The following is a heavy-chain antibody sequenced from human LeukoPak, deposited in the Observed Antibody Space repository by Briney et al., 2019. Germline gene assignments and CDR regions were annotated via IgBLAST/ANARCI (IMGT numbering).Heavy chain of an antibody. J-gene: IGHJ4*02. D-gene: IGHD3-9*01. CDR3: ARVYFGWFFDY. CDR1: GYTFSNYW. CDR2: IRQDGSDK. V-gene: IGHV3-7*01. Sequence: GGSLRLSCAASGYTFSNYWMSWVRQAPGKGLEWVANIRQDGSDKYYVDSVKGRFTISRDNAQNSLYLQMGSLRVEDTAVYYCARVYFGWFFDYWGQGTLVTVSS.